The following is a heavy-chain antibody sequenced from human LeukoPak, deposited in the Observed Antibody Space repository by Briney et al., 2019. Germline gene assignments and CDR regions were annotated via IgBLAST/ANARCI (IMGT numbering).Heavy chain of an antibody. CDR2: IKQDGSEK. D-gene: IGHD5-12*01. CDR1: GFTFSSYW. Sequence: GGXLRLSCAASGFTFSSYWMSWVRQAPGKGLEWVANIKQDGSEKYYVDSVKGRFTISRGNAKNSLYLQMNSLRAGDTAVYYCARVSGYSGYYDYWGQGTLVTVSS. CDR3: ARVSGYSGYYDY. V-gene: IGHV3-7*03. J-gene: IGHJ4*02.